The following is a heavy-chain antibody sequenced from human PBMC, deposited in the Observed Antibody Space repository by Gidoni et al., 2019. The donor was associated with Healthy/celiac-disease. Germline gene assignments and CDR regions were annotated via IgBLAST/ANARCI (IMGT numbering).Heavy chain of an antibody. D-gene: IGHD3-22*01. J-gene: IGHJ4*02. CDR3: ARDQSPYYYDSSGVGGY. Sequence: AQLVQSGAEVKKPGAPVKVSCKASGYTFTSYGISWVRQAPGQGREWMGWISAYKGNTNYAQKLQGRVTMTTDTSTSTAYMELRSRRSDDTAVYYCARDQSPYYYDSSGVGGYWGQGTLVTVSS. CDR1: GYTFTSYG. V-gene: IGHV1-18*01. CDR2: ISAYKGNT.